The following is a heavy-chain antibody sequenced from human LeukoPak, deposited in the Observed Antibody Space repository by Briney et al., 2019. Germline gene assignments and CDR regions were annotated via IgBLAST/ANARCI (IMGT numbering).Heavy chain of an antibody. V-gene: IGHV4-34*01. CDR2: INRSGST. D-gene: IGHD4-17*01. CDR3: ARGAGYGDYPFDY. CDR1: GGSFSGYY. Sequence: SETLSLTCAVYGGSFSGYYWSWIRQPPGKGLEWIGEINRSGSTNYNPSLKSRVTISVDTSKNQFSLKLSSVTAADTAVYYCARGAGYGDYPFDYWGQGTLVTVSS. J-gene: IGHJ4*02.